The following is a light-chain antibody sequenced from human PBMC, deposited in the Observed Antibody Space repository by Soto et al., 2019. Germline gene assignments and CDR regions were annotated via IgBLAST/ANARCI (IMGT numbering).Light chain of an antibody. CDR2: EVS. V-gene: IGLV2-14*01. Sequence: QSALTQPASVSGSPGQSITISCTGTSSDVGGYNYVSWYQQHPGKAPKLMIYEVSNRPSGVSNRFSDSKSGNTASLTISGLQAEDEADYYCSSYTNSVVFGTGTKLTVL. CDR1: SSDVGGYNY. J-gene: IGLJ1*01. CDR3: SSYTNSVV.